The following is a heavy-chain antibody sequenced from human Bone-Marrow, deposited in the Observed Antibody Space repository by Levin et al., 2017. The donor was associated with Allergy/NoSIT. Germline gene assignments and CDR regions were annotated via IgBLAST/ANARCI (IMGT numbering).Heavy chain of an antibody. V-gene: IGHV3-15*01. Sequence: GGSLRLSCAASGFTFTNAWMSWVRQAPGKGLECVGRIRSKTDGGTAEYPAPVKGRFTISRDDSKNTLYLQMSSLKTEDTAVYYCSLLHYDTSAYYYEVSYWGQGTLVTVSS. CDR2: IRSKTDGGTA. CDR1: GFTFTNAW. CDR3: SLLHYDTSAYYYEVSY. J-gene: IGHJ4*02. D-gene: IGHD3-22*01.